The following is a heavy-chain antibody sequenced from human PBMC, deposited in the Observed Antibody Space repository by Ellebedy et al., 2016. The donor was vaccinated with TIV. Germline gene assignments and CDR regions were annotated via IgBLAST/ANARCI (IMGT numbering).Heavy chain of an antibody. Sequence: GESLKIPCAASGFTFSNYAISWVRQAPGKGLEWVANFKQDGSEQKYVDSVKGRFTISRDKAKNSLSLQMNSLRAEDTAVYYCAREDINYGTNSYYFDYWGQGTLVAVSS. CDR3: AREDINYGTNSYYFDY. V-gene: IGHV3-7*01. CDR1: GFTFSNYA. CDR2: FKQDGSEQ. D-gene: IGHD2-8*01. J-gene: IGHJ4*02.